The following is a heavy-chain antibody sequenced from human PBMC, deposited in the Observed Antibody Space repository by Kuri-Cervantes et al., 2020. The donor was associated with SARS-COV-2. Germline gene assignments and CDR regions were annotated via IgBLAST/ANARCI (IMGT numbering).Heavy chain of an antibody. V-gene: IGHV1-69*13. CDR2: IIPIFGTA. Sequence: SVKVSCKASGDTFSNYAISWVRQAPGQGLEWMGGIIPIFGTANYAQKFQGRVTITADESTSTAYMELSSLRSEDTAVYYCACGFLEWLSRRYYYGMDVWGQGTTVTVSS. D-gene: IGHD3-3*01. CDR1: GDTFSNYA. CDR3: ACGFLEWLSRRYYYGMDV. J-gene: IGHJ6*02.